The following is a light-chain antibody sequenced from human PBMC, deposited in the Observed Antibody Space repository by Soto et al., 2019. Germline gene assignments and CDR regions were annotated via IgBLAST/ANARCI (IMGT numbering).Light chain of an antibody. CDR2: ATY. V-gene: IGKV3-20*01. CDR3: QQYNNWPPWT. J-gene: IGKJ1*01. CDR1: QSVSSRY. Sequence: EIVLTQSPGTLSLSPGERATLSCRATQSVSSRYLAWYQQKPGQAPRLLMYATYSRATGTPDRFSGSGSGTDFTLTISSLQSEDFAVYYCQQYNNWPPWTFGQGTKVDIK.